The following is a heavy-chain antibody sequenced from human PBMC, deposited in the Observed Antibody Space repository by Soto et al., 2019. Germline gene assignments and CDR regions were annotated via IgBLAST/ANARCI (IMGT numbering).Heavy chain of an antibody. CDR1: GYTFTSYG. CDR3: ARDRFGSSGWYSYYYYGMDV. CDR2: ISAYNGNT. D-gene: IGHD6-19*01. J-gene: IGHJ6*02. Sequence: QVQLVQSGAEVKKPGASVKVSCKASGYTFTSYGISWVRQAPGQGLEWMGWISAYNGNTNYAQKLQGRVTMTTDTSTNTAYMELRSLRSDDTAVYYCARDRFGSSGWYSYYYYGMDVWGQGTTVTVSS. V-gene: IGHV1-18*01.